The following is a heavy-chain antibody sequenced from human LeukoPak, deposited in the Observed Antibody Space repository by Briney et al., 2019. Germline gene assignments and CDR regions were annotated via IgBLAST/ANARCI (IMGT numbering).Heavy chain of an antibody. Sequence: SQTLSLTCAISGDRVSSNSAAWNWIRQSPSRGLEWLGRTYYRSKWYNDYAVSVKSRITINPDTSKNQFSLQLNSVTPEDTAVYYCARGYSSSWYFGYNWFDPWGQGTLVTVSS. V-gene: IGHV6-1*01. CDR2: TYYRSKWYN. CDR1: GDRVSSNSAA. CDR3: ARGYSSSWYFGYNWFDP. D-gene: IGHD6-13*01. J-gene: IGHJ5*02.